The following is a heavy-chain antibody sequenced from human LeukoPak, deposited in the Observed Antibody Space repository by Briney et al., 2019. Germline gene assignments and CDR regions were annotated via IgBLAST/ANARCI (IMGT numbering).Heavy chain of an antibody. CDR2: ISPRTGAT. CDR3: ARAIWPHDAFDF. J-gene: IGHJ3*01. V-gene: IGHV1-2*02. D-gene: IGHD3-16*01. CDR1: VYTFSDYY. Sequence: ASVRVSCKASVYTFSDYYVHWVRQAPGQGLEWMGWISPRTGATNYAQKFQGRVTMTRDTSINTVYMELSRLLSDDTAVYSCARAIWPHDAFDFWGQGTTVSVSS.